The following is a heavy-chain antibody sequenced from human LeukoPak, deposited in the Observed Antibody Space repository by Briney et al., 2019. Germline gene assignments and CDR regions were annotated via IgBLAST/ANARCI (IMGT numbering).Heavy chain of an antibody. D-gene: IGHD6-19*01. CDR3: ARVVPAEQWLLGSYYYYGMDV. J-gene: IGHJ6*02. CDR1: GYTFTSYG. CDR2: ISAYNGNT. V-gene: IGHV1-18*01. Sequence: ASVKVSCKASGYTFTSYGISWVRQAPGQGLEWMGWISAYNGNTNYAQKLQGRVTMTTDTSTSTAYMELRSLRSDDTAVYYCARVVPAEQWLLGSYYYYGMDVWGQGTTVTVSS.